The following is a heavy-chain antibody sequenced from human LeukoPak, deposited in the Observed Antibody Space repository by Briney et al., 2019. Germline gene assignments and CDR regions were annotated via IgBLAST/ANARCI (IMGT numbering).Heavy chain of an antibody. V-gene: IGHV3-30*02. D-gene: IGHD3-10*01. J-gene: IGHJ6*03. CDR2: IRDDGRNE. Sequence: PGGSLRLSCAASGFTFSYYAIHWGRQAPGRGLEWVAFIRDDGRNEFYAESVKGRFIISRDNSKNTLYLQMNSLRAEDTAVYYCARGYYGSGSYSYYYYYMDVWGKGTTVTISS. CDR1: GFTFSYYA. CDR3: ARGYYGSGSYSYYYYYMDV.